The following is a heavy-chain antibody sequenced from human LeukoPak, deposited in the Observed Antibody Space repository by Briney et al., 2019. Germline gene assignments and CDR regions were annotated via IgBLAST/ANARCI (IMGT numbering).Heavy chain of an antibody. CDR2: ITPIFGTA. V-gene: IGHV1-69*05. D-gene: IGHD6-19*01. CDR3: ARVGLGIAVADIDY. J-gene: IGHJ4*02. Sequence: ASVKVSCKASGGTFSTYATNWVRQAPGQGLEWMGGITPIFGTANYAQKFQGRVTITTDESTSTAYMELSSLRSEDTAVYYCARVGLGIAVADIDYWGQGTLVTVSS. CDR1: GGTFSTYA.